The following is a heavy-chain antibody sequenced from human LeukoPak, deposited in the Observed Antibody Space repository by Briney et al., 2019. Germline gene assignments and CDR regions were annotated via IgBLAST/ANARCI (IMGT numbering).Heavy chain of an antibody. V-gene: IGHV1-69*06. D-gene: IGHD3-22*01. CDR1: GGTFSTYA. CDR2: IIPTFGST. CDR3: ARALYDSSGYYFPGAFDI. Sequence: ASVKVSCKASGGTFSTYAISWVRQAPGQGLEWMGGIIPTFGSTNYAQKFQGRVMITADKSTNTAYMELSSLRSEDTAVYYCARALYDSSGYYFPGAFDIWGQGTMVTVSS. J-gene: IGHJ3*02.